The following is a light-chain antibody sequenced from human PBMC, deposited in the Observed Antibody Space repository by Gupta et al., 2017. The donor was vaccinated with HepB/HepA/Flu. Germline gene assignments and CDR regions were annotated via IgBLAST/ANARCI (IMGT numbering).Light chain of an antibody. CDR1: QSILYTSNNKNY. Sequence: DIVMTQSPDSLAASLGERATINCKSSQSILYTSNNKNYLAWYQQKPGQPPKLLISWASTRESGVPDRFSGSGSGTDFTLTVSSLQAEDVAVYYCQQYYSTPPTFGQGTKLEIK. CDR2: WAS. CDR3: QQYYSTPPT. V-gene: IGKV4-1*01. J-gene: IGKJ2*01.